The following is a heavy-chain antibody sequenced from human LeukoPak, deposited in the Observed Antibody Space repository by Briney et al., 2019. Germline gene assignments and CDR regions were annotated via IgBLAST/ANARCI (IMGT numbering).Heavy chain of an antibody. Sequence: GGSLRLSCAASGFSVSSYWMHWVRQAPGKGLVWVSRIKSDGVTTAYADSVKGRFTISRDNAKNTLHLQKSSLGAEDTAAYYCARSDWCDPWGQGTLVTVSS. V-gene: IGHV3-74*01. D-gene: IGHD2-21*01. CDR2: IKSDGVTT. CDR3: ARSDWCDP. J-gene: IGHJ5*02. CDR1: GFSVSSYW.